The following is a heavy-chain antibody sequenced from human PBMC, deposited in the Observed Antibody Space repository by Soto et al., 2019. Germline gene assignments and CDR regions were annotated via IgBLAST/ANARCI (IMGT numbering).Heavy chain of an antibody. CDR3: TRDASLDSSAWGWFDP. D-gene: IGHD6-13*01. Sequence: GGSLRLSCAASGFTFSSCAMNWVRQAPGKGLEWVSTISSNSAYIYYTDALRGRFTTSRDNAKNSLHLQMSGLRAEDTAVYYCTRDASLDSSAWGWFDPWGPGTLVTVSS. J-gene: IGHJ5*02. CDR1: GFTFSSCA. CDR2: ISSNSAYI. V-gene: IGHV3-21*01.